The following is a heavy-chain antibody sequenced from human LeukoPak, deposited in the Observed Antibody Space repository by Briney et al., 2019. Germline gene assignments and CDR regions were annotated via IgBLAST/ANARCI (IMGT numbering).Heavy chain of an antibody. CDR3: ARDNWNYGSSMDV. CDR1: GGTFSSYA. V-gene: IGHV1-69*13. J-gene: IGHJ6*02. Sequence: SVKVSCKASGGTFSSYAISWVRQAPGQGLEWMGGIIPIFGTANYAQKFQGRVTITADESTSTAYMELSSLRSEDTAVYYCARDNWNYGSSMDVWGQGTTVTVSS. CDR2: IIPIFGTA. D-gene: IGHD1-7*01.